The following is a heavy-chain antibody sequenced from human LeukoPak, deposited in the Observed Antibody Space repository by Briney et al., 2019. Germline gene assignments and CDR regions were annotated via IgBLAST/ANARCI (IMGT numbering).Heavy chain of an antibody. CDR3: ARDSYCSSTSCPDAFDI. V-gene: IGHV3-48*03. J-gene: IGHJ3*02. D-gene: IGHD2-2*01. Sequence: GGSLRLSCAASGFTFSSYEMNWVRQAPGKGLEWVSYISSSGNSIYYAGSVTGRFTISRDNAKNSLFLQMDSLRVEDTAVYYYARDSYCSSTSCPDAFDIWGEGTMLTVSS. CDR1: GFTFSSYE. CDR2: ISSSGNSI.